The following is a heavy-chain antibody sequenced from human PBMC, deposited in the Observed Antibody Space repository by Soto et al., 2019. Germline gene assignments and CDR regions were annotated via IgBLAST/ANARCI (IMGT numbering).Heavy chain of an antibody. CDR2: IYHSGST. CDR3: ARRSIAARYNWFDP. V-gene: IGHV4-4*02. Sequence: SETLSLTCAVSGGSISSSNWWSWVRQPPGEGLEWIGEIYHSGSTNYNPSLKSRVTISVDKSKNQFSLKLSSVTAADTAVYYCARRSIAARYNWFDPWGQGTLVTVSS. J-gene: IGHJ5*02. CDR1: GGSISSSNW. D-gene: IGHD6-6*01.